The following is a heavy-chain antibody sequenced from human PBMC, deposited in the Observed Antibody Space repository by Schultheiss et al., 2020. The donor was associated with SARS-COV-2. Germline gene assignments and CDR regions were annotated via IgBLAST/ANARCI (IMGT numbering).Heavy chain of an antibody. CDR1: GFTFSSYA. CDR2: ISGSGGST. J-gene: IGHJ4*02. D-gene: IGHD3-16*01. CDR3: ASGGSNEPPGY. Sequence: GGSLRLSCAASGFTFSSYAMHWVRQAPGKGLEWVSAISGSGGSTYYADSVKGRLTISRDNSKNTLYLQMNSLRSEDTAVYYCASGGSNEPPGYWGQGTLVTVSS. V-gene: IGHV3-23*01.